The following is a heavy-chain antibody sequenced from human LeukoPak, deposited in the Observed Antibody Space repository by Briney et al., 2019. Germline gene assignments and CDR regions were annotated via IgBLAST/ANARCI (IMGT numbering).Heavy chain of an antibody. J-gene: IGHJ6*03. D-gene: IGHD2-2*01. V-gene: IGHV1-69*05. CDR2: IIPIFSAT. Sequence: GASVKVSCKPSGGTFSSYAINWVRQAPGQGLEWMGGIIPIFSATNYAQKFQGRVTMTTDESTSTAYMELSSLRFEDTAVYYCAKAAQDLESAGYCSSSSCYYNYYYMDVWGKGTTVTVSS. CDR1: GGTFSSYA. CDR3: AKAAQDLESAGYCSSSSCYYNYYYMDV.